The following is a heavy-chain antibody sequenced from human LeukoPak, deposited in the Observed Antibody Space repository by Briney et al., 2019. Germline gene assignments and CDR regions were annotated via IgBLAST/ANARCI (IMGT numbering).Heavy chain of an antibody. J-gene: IGHJ5*02. D-gene: IGHD3-16*01. CDR2: IRYDGSNK. V-gene: IGHV3-30*02. Sequence: PGGSLRLSCAASGFTFSSYGIHWVRQAPGKGLEWVAFIRYDGSNKYYADSVKGRFTISRDNSKNTLYLQMNSLRAEDTAVYYCARGVGLGGWFDPWGQGTLVTVSS. CDR3: ARGVGLGGWFDP. CDR1: GFTFSSYG.